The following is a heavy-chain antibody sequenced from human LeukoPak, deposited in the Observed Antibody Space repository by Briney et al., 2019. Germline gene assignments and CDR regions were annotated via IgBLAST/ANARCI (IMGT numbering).Heavy chain of an antibody. V-gene: IGHV1-46*01. Sequence: ASVKVSCKTSGYSFISYYMHGVRQAPGQGLEGMGIINPSDGNTSYAQKFQGRVTMTEDTSTDTAYMELSSLRSEDTAVYYCATGRIQLWSYLDYWGQGTLVTVSS. CDR2: INPSDGNT. CDR1: GYSFISYY. J-gene: IGHJ4*02. D-gene: IGHD5-18*01. CDR3: ATGRIQLWSYLDY.